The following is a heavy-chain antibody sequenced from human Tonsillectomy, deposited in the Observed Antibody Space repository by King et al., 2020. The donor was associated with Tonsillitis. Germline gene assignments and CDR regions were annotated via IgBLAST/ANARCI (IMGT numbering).Heavy chain of an antibody. CDR1: GFTFSSNY. Sequence: VQLVESGGGLIQPGGSLRLSCAASGFTFSSNYMSWVRQAPGKGLEWVSVIYSGGSTYYADSVKGRFTISRDNSKNTLYLQMNSLRAEDTAVYYCARTSWGANPFDIWGQGTMVAVSS. J-gene: IGHJ3*02. V-gene: IGHV3-53*01. CDR2: IYSGGST. D-gene: IGHD1-26*01. CDR3: ARTSWGANPFDI.